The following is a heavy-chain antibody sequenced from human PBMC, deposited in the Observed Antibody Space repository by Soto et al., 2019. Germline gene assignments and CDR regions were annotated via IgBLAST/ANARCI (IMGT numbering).Heavy chain of an antibody. V-gene: IGHV4-4*02. CDR1: GVSISSGNW. CDR2: IFHDGTA. J-gene: IGHJ4*02. D-gene: IGHD2-8*01. Sequence: SETLSLTCAVSGVSISSGNWWTWVRQTPQRGLEYIGEIFHDGTANYYPSFERRVAISVDTSKNQFSLKPTSVTAADTAIYFCARLVYDTRLNYMYFDFWGQGALVTVSS. CDR3: ARLVYDTRLNYMYFDF.